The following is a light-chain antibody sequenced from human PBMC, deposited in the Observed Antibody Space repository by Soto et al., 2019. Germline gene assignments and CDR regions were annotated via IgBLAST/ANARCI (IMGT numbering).Light chain of an antibody. J-gene: IGLJ2*01. CDR3: SYYTTSKTLL. CDR2: EVS. Sequence: QSALTQPASVSGSPGQSITISCTGTSSDVGSSNFVSWYQQHPGKAPKLIFYEVSNRPPGLSDRFSGSKSGTTASLTISGLQAEDEAYYCCSYYTTSKTLLFGGGTKLTVL. CDR1: SSDVGSSNF. V-gene: IGLV2-14*01.